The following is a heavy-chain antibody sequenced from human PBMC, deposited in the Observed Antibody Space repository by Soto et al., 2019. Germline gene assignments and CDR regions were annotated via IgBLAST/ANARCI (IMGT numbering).Heavy chain of an antibody. V-gene: IGHV3-30*18. CDR1: GFTFSSYG. CDR3: AKGGVRGVIITFVAFDI. D-gene: IGHD3-10*01. Sequence: GGSLRLSCAASGFTFSSYGMHWVRQAPGKGLEWVAVISYDGSNKYYADSVKGRFTISRDNSKNTLYLQMNSLRAEDTAVYYCAKGGVRGVIITFVAFDIWGQGTMVTVSS. J-gene: IGHJ3*02. CDR2: ISYDGSNK.